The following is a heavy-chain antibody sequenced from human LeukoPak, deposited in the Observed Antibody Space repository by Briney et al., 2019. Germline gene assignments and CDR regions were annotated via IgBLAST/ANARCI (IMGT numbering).Heavy chain of an antibody. D-gene: IGHD2-2*01. CDR1: GFTFSSYA. V-gene: IGHV3-23*01. CDR2: ISGSGDST. Sequence: GGSLRLSCAASGFTFSSYAMSWVRQAPGKGLEWVSAISGSGDSTYYGDSVKGRFTISRDNSKNTLCLQMNSLRAEDTAVYYCARSRSYYYGMDVWGQGTTVTVSS. J-gene: IGHJ6*02. CDR3: ARSRSYYYGMDV.